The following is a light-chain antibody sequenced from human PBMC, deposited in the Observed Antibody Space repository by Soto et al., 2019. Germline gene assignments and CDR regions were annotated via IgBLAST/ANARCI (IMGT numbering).Light chain of an antibody. CDR3: SSYTTISTYV. CDR1: SSDVGSYNH. V-gene: IGLV2-14*02. Sequence: QSVLTQPASVSGSPGQSITISCTGTSSDVGSYNHVSWYQQHPGKAPKLMIYEVRKRPSGVSNRFSGSKSVNTASLTISGLQAEDEADYYCSSYTTISTYVFGTGTKVTVL. CDR2: EVR. J-gene: IGLJ1*01.